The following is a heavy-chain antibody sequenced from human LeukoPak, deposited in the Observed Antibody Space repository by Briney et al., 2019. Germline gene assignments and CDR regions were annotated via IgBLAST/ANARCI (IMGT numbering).Heavy chain of an antibody. CDR1: VGSISSSSYY. D-gene: IGHD2-21*02. CDR3: ARDYCGGDCYTY. CDR2: IYYSGST. Sequence: SETLSLTCTVPVGSISSSSYYWGWIRQPPGKGLEWIGSIYYSGSTYYNPSLKSRVTISVDTSKNQFSLKLSSVTAADTAVYYCARDYCGGDCYTYWGQGTLVTVSS. V-gene: IGHV4-39*07. J-gene: IGHJ4*02.